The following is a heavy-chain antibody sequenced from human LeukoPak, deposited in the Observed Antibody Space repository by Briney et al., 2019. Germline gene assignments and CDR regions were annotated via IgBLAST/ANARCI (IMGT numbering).Heavy chain of an antibody. CDR2: IYYSGST. CDR1: GGSISGYY. CDR3: ARHLSYGDSNYFDY. J-gene: IGHJ4*02. V-gene: IGHV4-59*08. Sequence: SETLSLTCTVSGGSISGYYCSWIRQPPGKGLEWIGYIYYSGSTNYNASLKSRVIISVDTSKNQFSLELSSVTAADTAVYYCARHLSYGDSNYFDYWGQGTLVTVSS. D-gene: IGHD4-17*01.